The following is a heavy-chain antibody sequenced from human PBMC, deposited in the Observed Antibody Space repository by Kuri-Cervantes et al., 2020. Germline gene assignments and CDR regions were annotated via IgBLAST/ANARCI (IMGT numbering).Heavy chain of an antibody. CDR2: IYYSGST. CDR1: GGSISSYY. Sequence: GSLRLSCTVSGGSISSYYWSWIRQPPGKGLEWIGYIYYSGSTNYNPSLKSRVTISVDTSKNQFSLKLSSVTAADTAVYYCASQWLENFDYWGQGTLVTVSS. V-gene: IGHV4-59*01. J-gene: IGHJ4*02. D-gene: IGHD6-19*01. CDR3: ASQWLENFDY.